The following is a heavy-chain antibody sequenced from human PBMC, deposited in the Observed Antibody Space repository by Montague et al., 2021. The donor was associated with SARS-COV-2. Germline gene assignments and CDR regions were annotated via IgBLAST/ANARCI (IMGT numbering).Heavy chain of an antibody. Sequence: SETLSLTCSVTGFPISSGNHWGWIRQSPGKGPEWIGSIYNSGFTSYNPSLRSRVSISGDTSKNQFYLRLSSLTAADTAVYYCVRVSYYYDGDGQPLGWFDPWGQGSLVTVSS. V-gene: IGHV4-38-2*02. D-gene: IGHD3-22*01. CDR2: IYNSGFT. J-gene: IGHJ5*02. CDR3: VRVSYYYDGDGQPLGWFDP. CDR1: GFPISSGNH.